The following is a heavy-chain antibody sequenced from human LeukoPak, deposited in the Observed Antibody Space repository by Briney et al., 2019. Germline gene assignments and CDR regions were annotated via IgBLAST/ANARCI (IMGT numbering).Heavy chain of an antibody. J-gene: IGHJ4*02. CDR3: ARDFGGDCYSCYFDY. D-gene: IGHD2-21*02. Sequence: GGSLRLSCAASGFTFSSYAMHWVRQAPGKGLEWVAVISYDGSNKYYADSVKGRFTISRDNSKNTLYLQMNSLRAEDTAVYYCARDFGGDCYSCYFDYWGQGTLVTVSS. CDR2: ISYDGSNK. CDR1: GFTFSSYA. V-gene: IGHV3-30-3*01.